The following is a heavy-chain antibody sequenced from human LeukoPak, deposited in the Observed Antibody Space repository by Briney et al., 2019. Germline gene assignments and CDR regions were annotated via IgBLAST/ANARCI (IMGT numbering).Heavy chain of an antibody. CDR1: GGTFSSYA. V-gene: IGHV1-69*13. D-gene: IGHD6-13*01. CDR2: IIPIFGTA. Sequence: ASVTVSCKASGGTFSSYAISWVRQAPGQGLEWMGGIIPIFGTANYAQKFQGRVTITADESTSTAYMELSSLRSEDTAVYYCASRIAAAVTELLYYYYGMDVWGQGTTVTVSS. J-gene: IGHJ6*02. CDR3: ASRIAAAVTELLYYYYGMDV.